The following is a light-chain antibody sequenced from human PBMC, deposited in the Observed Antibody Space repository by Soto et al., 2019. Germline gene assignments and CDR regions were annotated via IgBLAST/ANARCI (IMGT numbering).Light chain of an antibody. Sequence: QSVLTQPPSASGTPGQRVIISCSGSSSNFGTNTVNWYQQFPGTAPKVLIYSNNQRPSRVPDRFSGSKSGTSASLAISGLQSEDEADYYCAAWDDSLNGWVFGGGTKVTVL. J-gene: IGLJ3*02. V-gene: IGLV1-44*01. CDR3: AAWDDSLNGWV. CDR1: SSNFGTNT. CDR2: SNN.